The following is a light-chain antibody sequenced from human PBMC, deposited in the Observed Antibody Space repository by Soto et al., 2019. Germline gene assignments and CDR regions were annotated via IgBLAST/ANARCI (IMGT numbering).Light chain of an antibody. V-gene: IGLV1-44*01. J-gene: IGLJ1*01. CDR2: NNN. CDR1: SSNIGSNT. CDR3: AAWDDSLNGYV. Sequence: QSVLTQTPSASGTPGQRVTISCSGSSSNIGSNTVNWYQQLPGTAPKLLIYNNNQRPSGVPDRFSGSKSGTSASLAISGLQSEDEADDYCAAWDDSLNGYVFGAGTKLTVL.